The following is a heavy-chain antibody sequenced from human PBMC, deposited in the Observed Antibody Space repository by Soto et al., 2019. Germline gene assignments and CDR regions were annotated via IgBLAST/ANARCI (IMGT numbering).Heavy chain of an antibody. CDR3: AKVDVSTAGSFDV. CDR2: INPSGDST. Sequence: GGSLRLSCVASGFTFSRHGLSWVRQAPGKGLEWVSTINPSGDSTFYADSVKGRFTISRDNSKNTVYLQMNSLSVGDTAVYLCAKVDVSTAGSFDVWGQGTRVTVSS. D-gene: IGHD6-13*01. V-gene: IGHV3-23*01. CDR1: GFTFSRHG. J-gene: IGHJ6*02.